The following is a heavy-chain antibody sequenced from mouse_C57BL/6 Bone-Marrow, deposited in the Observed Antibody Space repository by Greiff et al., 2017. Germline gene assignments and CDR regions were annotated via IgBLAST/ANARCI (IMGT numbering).Heavy chain of an antibody. V-gene: IGHV1-59*01. CDR2: IDPSDSST. CDR1: GYTFTSYW. J-gene: IGHJ1*03. D-gene: IGHD1-1*01. CDR3: ARGDYYGSSYRYFDV. Sequence: QVQLQQPGAELVRPGTSVKLSCKASGYTFTSYWMHWVKQRPGQGLEWIGVIDPSDSSTNYNQKFKGKAPLTVDTSASTAYMQLSSLKSEDSAVYYCARGDYYGSSYRYFDVWGTGTTVTVSS.